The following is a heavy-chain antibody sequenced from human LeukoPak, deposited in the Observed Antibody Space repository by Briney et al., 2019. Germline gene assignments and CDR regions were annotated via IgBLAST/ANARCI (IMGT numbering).Heavy chain of an antibody. CDR1: GGTFSSYA. J-gene: IGHJ5*02. CDR2: IIPIFGIA. CDR3: ARASGSYTGSWFDP. Sequence: SVKVSCKASGGTFSSYAISWVRQAPGQGLEWMGGIIPIFGIASYAQKFQGRVTITTDESTSTAYMELSSLRSEDTAVYYCARASGSYTGSWFDPWGQGTLVTVSS. D-gene: IGHD1-26*01. V-gene: IGHV1-69*05.